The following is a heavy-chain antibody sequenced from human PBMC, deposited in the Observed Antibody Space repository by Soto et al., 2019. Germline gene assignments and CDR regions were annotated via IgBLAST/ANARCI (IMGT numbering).Heavy chain of an antibody. V-gene: IGHV4-38-2*01. CDR2: IYHSGST. CDR3: ARGSVPRYCSSTSCYTLIPDFDY. D-gene: IGHD2-2*02. J-gene: IGHJ4*02. CDR1: GYSISSGYY. Sequence: ETLSLTCAVSGYSISSGYYWGWIRQPPGKGLEWIGSIYHSGSTYYNPSLKSRVTISVDTSKNQFSLKLSSVTAADTAVYYCARGSVPRYCSSTSCYTLIPDFDYWGQGTLVTVSS.